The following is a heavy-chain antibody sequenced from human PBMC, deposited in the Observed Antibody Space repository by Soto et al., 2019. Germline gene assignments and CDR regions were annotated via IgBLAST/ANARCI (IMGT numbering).Heavy chain of an antibody. J-gene: IGHJ6*02. D-gene: IGHD3-10*01. CDR1: GFTFSSFH. CDR3: ARADMVRGVIIQLNYYGMDV. Sequence: GGSLRLSCAASGFTFSSFHMNWVRQAPGRGLEWVAYITSSSDTIYYSDSVKGRFTISRDNGKNSLFLQMNSLRAEDTAVYYCARADMVRGVIIQLNYYGMDVWGQGTTVTVSS. CDR2: ITSSSDTI. V-gene: IGHV3-48*01.